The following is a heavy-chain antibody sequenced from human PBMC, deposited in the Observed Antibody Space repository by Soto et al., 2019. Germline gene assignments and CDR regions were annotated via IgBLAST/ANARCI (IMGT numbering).Heavy chain of an antibody. V-gene: IGHV3-9*01. Sequence: EVQLVESGGGLVQPGRSLRLSCAASGFTFDDYAMHWVRQAPGKGLEWVSGISWNSGSIGYADSVKGRFTISRDNAKNSLYLQMNSLRAEDTALYYCAKDGIAVAGTSYYYYMDVWGKGTTVTVSS. J-gene: IGHJ6*03. CDR2: ISWNSGSI. D-gene: IGHD6-19*01. CDR3: AKDGIAVAGTSYYYYMDV. CDR1: GFTFDDYA.